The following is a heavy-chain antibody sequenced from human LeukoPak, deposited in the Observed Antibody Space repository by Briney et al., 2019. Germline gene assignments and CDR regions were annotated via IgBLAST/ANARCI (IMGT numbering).Heavy chain of an antibody. CDR1: GFTFSSYW. Sequence: GGSLRLSCAASGFTFSSYWMSWVRQAPGKGLEWVANIKQDGSEKYYVDSVKGRFTISRDNAKNSLYLQMNSLRAEDTAVYYCARDTPHPHHSDYGDYYFDYWGQGTLVTVSS. CDR2: IKQDGSEK. D-gene: IGHD4-17*01. V-gene: IGHV3-7*01. J-gene: IGHJ4*02. CDR3: ARDTPHPHHSDYGDYYFDY.